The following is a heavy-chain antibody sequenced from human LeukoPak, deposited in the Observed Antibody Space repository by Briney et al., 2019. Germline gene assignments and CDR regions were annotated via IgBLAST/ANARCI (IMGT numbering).Heavy chain of an antibody. V-gene: IGHV5-51*01. CDR3: ATGRSFSGSYWDY. J-gene: IGHJ4*02. Sequence: GESLKTSCKGSGYSFTSYWNGWGRQMPGKGLGVRWIIYPGDSDTKYSPSFQGPVTIPADKSISTAYLQWSSLRASDTAMYYCATGRSFSGSYWDYWGQGTLVTVSS. D-gene: IGHD3-10*01. CDR1: GYSFTSYW. CDR2: IYPGDSDT.